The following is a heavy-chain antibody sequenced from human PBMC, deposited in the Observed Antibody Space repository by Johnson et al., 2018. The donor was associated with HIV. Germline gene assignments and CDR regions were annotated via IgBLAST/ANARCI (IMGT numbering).Heavy chain of an antibody. CDR3: ARDGYYDSSGYYSSAFDI. CDR1: GFTFSSYG. CDR2: ISYDGSNK. D-gene: IGHD3-22*01. J-gene: IGHJ3*02. Sequence: QVQLVESGGGVVQPGGSLRLSCPASGFTFSSYGMHWVRQAPGKGLEWVAVISYDGSNKYYADSVKGRFTISRDNSKSTLSLQMNSLRAEDTALYYCARDGYYDSSGYYSSAFDIWGQGTMVTVSS. V-gene: IGHV3-30*19.